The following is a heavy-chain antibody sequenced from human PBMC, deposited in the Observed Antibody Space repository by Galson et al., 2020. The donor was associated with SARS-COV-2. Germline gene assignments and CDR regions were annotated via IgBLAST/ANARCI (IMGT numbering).Heavy chain of an antibody. J-gene: IGHJ1*01. V-gene: IGHV4-59*08. CDR3: ARLRRAYYDILTGYPREYFQH. D-gene: IGHD3-9*01. Sequence: ETSETLSLTCTVSGGSISSYYWSWVRQPPGKGLEWIGYISYSGSTNYNPSLKSRVTISVDTSKNQFSLKLSSVTAADTAVYYCARLRRAYYDILTGYPREYFQHWGQGTLVTVSS. CDR1: GGSISSYY. CDR2: ISYSGST.